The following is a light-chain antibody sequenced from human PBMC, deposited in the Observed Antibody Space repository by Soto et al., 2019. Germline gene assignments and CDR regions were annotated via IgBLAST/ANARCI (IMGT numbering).Light chain of an antibody. V-gene: IGKV3-20*01. CDR1: QSISSSY. CDR3: QQYGSSPPT. Sequence: EIVLTQSPGTLSLSPGERATLSCSASQSISSSYLAWYQQKPGQAPRLLIYGASSRATGIPDRFSGSGSGTDFTLTISRLEPEAFAVYYCQQYGSSPPTFGKGTKVEIK. CDR2: GAS. J-gene: IGKJ1*01.